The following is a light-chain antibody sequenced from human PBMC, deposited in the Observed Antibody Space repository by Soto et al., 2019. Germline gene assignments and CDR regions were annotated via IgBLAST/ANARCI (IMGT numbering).Light chain of an antibody. J-gene: IGKJ2*01. V-gene: IGKV1-39*01. Sequence: DSQMTQSPSSLSASVGDSVTISCRASQSISIYLNWYQQKPGKAPKLLIYAASTLESGVPSRFRGSGSGTDVTLPLSSLHPDDFAPYYCHQRDYNPMYTFGQGTDLEIK. CDR2: AAS. CDR3: HQRDYNPMYT. CDR1: QSISIY.